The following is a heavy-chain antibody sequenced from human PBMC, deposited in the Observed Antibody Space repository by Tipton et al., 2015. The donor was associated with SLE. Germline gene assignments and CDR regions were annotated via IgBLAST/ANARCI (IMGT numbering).Heavy chain of an antibody. Sequence: TLSLTCTVSGGSISSFYWSWIRQPAGKGLEWIGRIYTSGSTNYNPSLKSRVTISIDTSKNQFSLKLSSVTATDTAVYYCARDQYTTLFDYWGQGTLVTVSS. V-gene: IGHV4-4*07. D-gene: IGHD2-2*02. CDR1: GGSISSFY. CDR2: IYTSGST. CDR3: ARDQYTTLFDY. J-gene: IGHJ4*02.